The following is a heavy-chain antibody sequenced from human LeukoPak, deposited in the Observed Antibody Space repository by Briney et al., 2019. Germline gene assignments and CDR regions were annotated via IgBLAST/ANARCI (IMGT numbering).Heavy chain of an antibody. J-gene: IGHJ5*02. D-gene: IGHD2-15*01. V-gene: IGHV3-21*01. Sequence: GGSLRLSCAASGFTFSSYSMNWVRQAPGKGLEWVSSISSSSTYIHYADSVEGRFTISRDNAKKSLYLQMNSLRAEETAVYSCARGADGVSSNSRGWFDPWGQGTLVTVSS. CDR2: ISSSSTYI. CDR1: GFTFSSYS. CDR3: ARGADGVSSNSRGWFDP.